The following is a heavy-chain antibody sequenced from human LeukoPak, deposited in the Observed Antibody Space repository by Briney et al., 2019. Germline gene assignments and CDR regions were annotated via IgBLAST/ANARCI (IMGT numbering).Heavy chain of an antibody. V-gene: IGHV4-39*07. J-gene: IGHJ4*02. D-gene: IGHD3-10*01. CDR2: IYYSGST. CDR1: GGSISSSSYY. Sequence: SETLSLTCTVSGGSISSSSYYWGWIRQPPGKGLEWIGSIYYSGSTYYNPSLKSRVTMSVGTSKNQFSLKLSSVTAADTAVYYCASIKDYGSGPLVDWGQGTLVTVSS. CDR3: ASIKDYGSGPLVD.